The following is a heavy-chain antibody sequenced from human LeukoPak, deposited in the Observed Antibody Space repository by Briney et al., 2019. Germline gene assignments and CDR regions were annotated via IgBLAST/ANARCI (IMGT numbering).Heavy chain of an antibody. J-gene: IGHJ4*02. Sequence: PSETLSLTCAVYGGSFSGYYWSWIRQPPGKGLEWIGEINHSGSTNYNPSLKSRVTVSVDTSKNQFSLKLSSVTAADTAVYYCARGPYGSGSYYFDYWGQGTPVTVSS. CDR2: INHSGST. CDR1: GGSFSGYY. V-gene: IGHV4-34*01. CDR3: ARGPYGSGSYYFDY. D-gene: IGHD3-10*01.